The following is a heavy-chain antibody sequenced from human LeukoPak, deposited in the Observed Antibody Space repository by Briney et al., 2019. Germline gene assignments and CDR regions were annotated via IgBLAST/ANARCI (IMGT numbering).Heavy chain of an antibody. CDR1: GVSVTSNGYY. CDR3: ARHYHYGSGTYRPLDP. V-gene: IGHV4-39*01. CDR2: INHSGST. Sequence: PSQTLSLTCTVSGVSVTSNGYYWSWIRQPPGKGLEWIGEINHSGSTNYNASLKSRVTLSVDTSKNQFSLKLSSVTAADTAVYHCARHYHYGSGTYRPLDPWGQGTLVTVSS. D-gene: IGHD3-10*01. J-gene: IGHJ5*02.